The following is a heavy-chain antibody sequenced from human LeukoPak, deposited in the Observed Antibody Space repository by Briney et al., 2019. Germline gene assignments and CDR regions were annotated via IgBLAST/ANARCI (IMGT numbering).Heavy chain of an antibody. D-gene: IGHD3-22*01. V-gene: IGHV1-2*02. J-gene: IGHJ4*02. CDR1: GYTFTGYY. CDR3: ARVPVWLLLTEGYFDY. CDR2: INPNSGGT. Sequence: VASVKVYCKASGYTFTGYYMHWVRQAPGQGLEWLGWINPNSGGTNYAQKFHGRVTMTRDTSISTAYMELSRLRSDDTAVYYCARVPVWLLLTEGYFDYWGQGTLVTVSS.